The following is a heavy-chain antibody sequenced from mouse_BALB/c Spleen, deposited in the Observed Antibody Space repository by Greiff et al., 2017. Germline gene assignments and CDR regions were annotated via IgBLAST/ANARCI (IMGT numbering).Heavy chain of an antibody. CDR2: INPSTGYT. J-gene: IGHJ3*01. Sequence: VQLQQSGAELAKPGASVKMSCKASGYTFTSYWMHWVKQRPGQGLEWIGYINPSTGYTEYNQKFKDKATLTADKSSSTAYMQLSSLTSEDSAVYYCARSGLRQGPFAYWGQGTLVTVSA. CDR1: GYTFTSYW. V-gene: IGHV1-7*01. D-gene: IGHD2-2*01. CDR3: ARSGLRQGPFAY.